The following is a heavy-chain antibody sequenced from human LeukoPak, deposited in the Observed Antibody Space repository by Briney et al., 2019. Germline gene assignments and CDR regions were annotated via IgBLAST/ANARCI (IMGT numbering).Heavy chain of an antibody. Sequence: GGSLRLSCAASGFTFSSYSMNWVRQAPGKGLEWVSSISSSSSYIYYADSVKGRFTISRGNAKNSLYLQMNSLRAEDTAVYYCARDSEQWPPQMDVWGQGTTVTVSS. V-gene: IGHV3-21*04. D-gene: IGHD6-19*01. CDR1: GFTFSSYS. CDR3: ARDSEQWPPQMDV. CDR2: ISSSSSYI. J-gene: IGHJ6*02.